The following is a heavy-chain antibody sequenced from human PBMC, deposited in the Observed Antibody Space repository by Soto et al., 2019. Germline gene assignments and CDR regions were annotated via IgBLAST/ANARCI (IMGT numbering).Heavy chain of an antibody. V-gene: IGHV4-34*01. CDR1: GGSFSGYY. CDR3: ARKVARNLLFDH. J-gene: IGHJ4*02. Sequence: QVQLQQWGAGLLKPSETLSLTCAVYGGSFSGYYWSWIRQPPGKGLEWIGEINHSGRTNYNPSLNSRDSQLVDPSENQNALPLSSGPGRDTAVYYCARKVARNLLFDHWGQGTLVPVSS. CDR2: INHSGRT. D-gene: IGHD5-12*01.